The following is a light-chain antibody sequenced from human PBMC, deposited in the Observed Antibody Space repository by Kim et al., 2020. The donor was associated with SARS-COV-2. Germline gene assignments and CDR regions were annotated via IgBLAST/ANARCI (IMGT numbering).Light chain of an antibody. J-gene: IGKJ4*01. CDR1: QSVSSSY. V-gene: IGKV3-20*01. CDR3: QESGSSLRT. CDR2: GAS. Sequence: EIVLTQSPGTLSLSPGERATLSCRASQSVSSSYLAWYQQKPGQAPRLLIYGASSRATGIPDRFSGSGSGTDFTLTISRLEPEDFAVYYSQESGSSLRTFVGGTKVDSK.